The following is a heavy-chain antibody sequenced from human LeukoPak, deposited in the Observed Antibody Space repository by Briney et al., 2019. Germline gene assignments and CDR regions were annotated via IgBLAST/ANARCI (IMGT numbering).Heavy chain of an antibody. V-gene: IGHV4-59*01. CDR3: ARYDNSGSALEN. D-gene: IGHD3-22*01. Sequence: SEALSRTCTVSGGSISGYYWGWIRQPPGKGLEWIAYIHYSGSSKYSPSLKSRVTTSVDMPKNQFSLKLSSVTAADTAVYYCARYDNSGSALENWGQGTLVTVSS. J-gene: IGHJ4*02. CDR1: GGSISGYY. CDR2: IHYSGSS.